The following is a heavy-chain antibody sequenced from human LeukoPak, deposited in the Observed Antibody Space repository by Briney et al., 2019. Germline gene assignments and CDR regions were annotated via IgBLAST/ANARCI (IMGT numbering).Heavy chain of an antibody. D-gene: IGHD6-6*01. V-gene: IGHV4-59*08. CDR1: GGSISSHY. Sequence: PSETLSLTCAVSGGSISSHYWSWIRQPPGKGLGRIGFIYYSGTTKYNPSLKSRVTISADTSKNQFSLKLSSVTAADTAVYYCARQADDSSSSLVYFDYWGQGTLVTVSS. J-gene: IGHJ4*02. CDR3: ARQADDSSSSLVYFDY. CDR2: IYYSGTT.